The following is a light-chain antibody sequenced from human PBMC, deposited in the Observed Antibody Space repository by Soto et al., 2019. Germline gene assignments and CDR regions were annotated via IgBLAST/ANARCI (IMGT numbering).Light chain of an antibody. V-gene: IGKV3-20*01. CDR1: QSVKNNY. Sequence: EIVLTQSPGTLSLSPGDRATLSCRASQSVKNNYLVWYQQKVGQAPRLLMSGASSRATGIPDRFSGSGSGTDFTLTISRLEPEDFAVYYCQQYGSSPTFGQGTRLESK. J-gene: IGKJ5*01. CDR2: GAS. CDR3: QQYGSSPT.